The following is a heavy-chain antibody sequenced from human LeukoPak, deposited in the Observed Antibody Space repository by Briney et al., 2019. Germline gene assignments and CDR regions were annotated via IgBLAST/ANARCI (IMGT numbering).Heavy chain of an antibody. CDR1: GGSISSGGYY. J-gene: IGHJ4*02. CDR2: VYYSGST. Sequence: SQTLSLTCTVSGGSISSGGYYWSWIRQHPGKGLEWIGYVYYSGSTNYNPSLKSRVTISVDTSKDQVSLKLTSVTAADSAVYYCARGYRLVDYWGQGTLVTVSS. V-gene: IGHV4-61*08. D-gene: IGHD1-14*01. CDR3: ARGYRLVDY.